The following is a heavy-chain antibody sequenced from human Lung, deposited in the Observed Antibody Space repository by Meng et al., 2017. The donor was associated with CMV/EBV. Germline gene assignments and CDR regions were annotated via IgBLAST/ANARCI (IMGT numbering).Heavy chain of an antibody. J-gene: IGHJ4*02. D-gene: IGHD2-2*01. CDR1: GFRFSTYS. Sequence: GESLKISCAASGFRFSTYSMSWVRQAPGKGLEWLASINRDGSEKDYVDSVKGRFTISRDNAKNSLYLVMNSLRAEDTAVYYCASLFCSPTTCYYFDCWGQGXLVTVSS. CDR2: INRDGSEK. V-gene: IGHV3-7*01. CDR3: ASLFCSPTTCYYFDC.